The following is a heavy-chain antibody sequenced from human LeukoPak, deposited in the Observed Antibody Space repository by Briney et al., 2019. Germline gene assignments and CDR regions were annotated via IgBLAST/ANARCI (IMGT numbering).Heavy chain of an antibody. J-gene: IGHJ6*02. Sequence: GESLKISCKGSGYSFTSYWIGWVRQMPGKGLEWMGIIYPGDSDTRYSPSFQGQVTISADKSISTAYLQWSSLKASDTAMYYCARSPLYCSGGSCYSEGGLNYYYGMDVWGQGTTVTVSS. V-gene: IGHV5-51*01. CDR3: ARSPLYCSGGSCYSEGGLNYYYGMDV. CDR2: IYPGDSDT. D-gene: IGHD2-15*01. CDR1: GYSFTSYW.